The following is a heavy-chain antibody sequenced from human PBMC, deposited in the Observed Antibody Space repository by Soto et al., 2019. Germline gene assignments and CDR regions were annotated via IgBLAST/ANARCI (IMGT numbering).Heavy chain of an antibody. Sequence: QVQLVESGGGVVQPGRSLRLSCAASGFTFSSYGMHWVRQAPGKGLEWVAVIWYDGSNKYYADSVKGRFTISRDNSKNTLFLQMMSLRADDTAAFYCYREPLFPSDRSSISCYGYDFDAWGQGTLVTVSS. J-gene: IGHJ4*01. CDR1: GFTFSSYG. V-gene: IGHV3-33*01. CDR2: IWYDGSNK. CDR3: YREPLFPSDRSSISCYGYDFDA. D-gene: IGHD2-2*01.